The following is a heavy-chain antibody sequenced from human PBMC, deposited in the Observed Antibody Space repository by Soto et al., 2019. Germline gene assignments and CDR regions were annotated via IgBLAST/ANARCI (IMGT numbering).Heavy chain of an antibody. V-gene: IGHV1-18*01. CDR3: ARETYYYDSSGYYDFDY. Sequence: SLKLYCKASGYSFTIDGISWVRHDPKQGFEWMGWISAYNGNTNYAQKLQGRVTMTTDTSTSTAYMELRSLRSDDTAVYYCARETYYYDSSGYYDFDYWGQGTLVTVSS. D-gene: IGHD3-22*01. J-gene: IGHJ4*02. CDR2: ISAYNGNT. CDR1: GYSFTIDG.